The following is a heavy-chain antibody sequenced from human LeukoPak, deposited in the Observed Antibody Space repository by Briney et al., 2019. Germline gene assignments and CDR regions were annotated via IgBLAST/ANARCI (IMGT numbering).Heavy chain of an antibody. CDR1: GYSFTSYW. V-gene: IGHV5-51*01. CDR2: IYPGDSDT. D-gene: IGHD3-22*01. Sequence: GESLKISCKGSGYSFTSYWIGWVRQMPGNGLEWMGIIYPGDSDTRYSPSFHGQVTISVDESITTAYLQWSSLKASDTAMYYCARSSSYSPYYFDSWGQGTLVTVSS. J-gene: IGHJ4*02. CDR3: ARSSSYSPYYFDS.